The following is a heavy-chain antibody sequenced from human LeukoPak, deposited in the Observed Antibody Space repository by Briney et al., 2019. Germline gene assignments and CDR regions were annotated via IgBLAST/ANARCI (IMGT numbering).Heavy chain of an antibody. D-gene: IGHD2-2*01. J-gene: IGHJ3*02. V-gene: IGHV4-38-2*02. CDR3: AREYPDAFDI. CDR2: IYHSGST. Sequence: SETLSLTCTVSGYSISSGYYWGWIRQPPGKGLEWIGSIYHSGSTYYNPSLKSRVTISVDTSKNQFSLKLSSVTAADTAVYYCAREYPDAFDIWGQGTMVTVSS. CDR1: GYSISSGYY.